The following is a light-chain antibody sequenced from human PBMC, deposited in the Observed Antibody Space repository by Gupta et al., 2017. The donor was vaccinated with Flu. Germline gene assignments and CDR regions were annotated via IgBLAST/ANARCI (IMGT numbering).Light chain of an antibody. Sequence: ETVMTQSPATLSVSPGERATLSCRASQSISSNLAWYQQKPGQSPRLLIYGASTRATGIPTRFSASGSGTEFTLTISSLQSEDFAVYYCQQYSNWPHSFGQGTKLEIK. CDR1: QSISSN. CDR2: GAS. J-gene: IGKJ2*03. V-gene: IGKV3-15*01. CDR3: QQYSNWPHS.